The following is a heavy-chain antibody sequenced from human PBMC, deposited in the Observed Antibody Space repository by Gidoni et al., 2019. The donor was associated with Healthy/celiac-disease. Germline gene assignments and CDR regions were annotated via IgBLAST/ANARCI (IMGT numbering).Heavy chain of an antibody. CDR2: INPNSGGT. CDR1: GYTFTGYY. J-gene: IGHJ5*02. D-gene: IGHD3-10*01. CDR3: ARVSHRGNWFDP. V-gene: IGHV1-2*02. Sequence: QLQLVQSGAEVKKPGASVKVSCTASGYTFTGYYMHGVRQAPGKGLEWMGWINPNSGGTNYAQKFQGRVTMTRDTSISTAYTELSRLRSDDTAVYYCARVSHRGNWFDPWGQGTLVTVSS.